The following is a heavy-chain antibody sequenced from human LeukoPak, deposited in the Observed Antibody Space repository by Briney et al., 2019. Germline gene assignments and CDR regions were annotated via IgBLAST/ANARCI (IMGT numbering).Heavy chain of an antibody. V-gene: IGHV4-34*01. Sequence: SETLSLTCAVYGGSFSGYHWSWIRQPPGKGLEWIGEINHSGSTNYNPSLKSRVTISVDTSKNQFSLKLSSVTAADTAVYYCASTRIMITFGGVIVNPIDYWGQGTLVTVSS. CDR3: ASTRIMITFGGVIVNPIDY. CDR1: GGSFSGYH. J-gene: IGHJ4*02. D-gene: IGHD3-16*02. CDR2: INHSGST.